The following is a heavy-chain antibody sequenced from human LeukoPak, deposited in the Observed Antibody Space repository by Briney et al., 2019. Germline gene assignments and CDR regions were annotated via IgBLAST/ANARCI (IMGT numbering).Heavy chain of an antibody. CDR3: AKRDTMVFHY. CDR1: GFTFSSYG. D-gene: IGHD3-10*01. CDR2: ISYDGSNK. J-gene: IGHJ4*02. V-gene: IGHV3-30*18. Sequence: GGSLRLSCAASGFTFSSYGMHWVRQAPGKGLEWVAVISYDGSNKYYADSVKGRFTISRDNSKSTLYLQMNSLRAEDTAVYYCAKRDTMVFHYWGQGTLVTVSS.